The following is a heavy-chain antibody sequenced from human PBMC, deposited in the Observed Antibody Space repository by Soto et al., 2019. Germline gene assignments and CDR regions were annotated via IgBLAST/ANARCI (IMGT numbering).Heavy chain of an antibody. V-gene: IGHV1-69*13. J-gene: IGHJ4*02. CDR3: AREAGRGYSGYDFPRFDY. CDR2: IIPILGTA. D-gene: IGHD5-12*01. CDR1: GGTFSSYA. Sequence: GASVKVSCKASGGTFSSYAISWVRQAPGQGLEWMGGIIPILGTANYAQKFQGRVTITADESTSTAYMELSSLRSEDTAVYYCAREAGRGYSGYDFPRFDYWGQGTLVTVSS.